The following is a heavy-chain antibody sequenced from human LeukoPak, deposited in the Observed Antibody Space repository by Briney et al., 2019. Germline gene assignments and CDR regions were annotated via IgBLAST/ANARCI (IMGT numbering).Heavy chain of an antibody. CDR1: GGTFSSYA. J-gene: IGHJ4*02. Sequence: SVKVSCKASGGTFSSYAISWVRQAPGQGLEWMGGIIPIFGTANYAQKFQGRVTITADESTSTAYMELSSLRSEDTAVYYCARGGWSYSGYFDYWGQGTLVTVSS. V-gene: IGHV1-69*13. CDR2: IIPIFGTA. CDR3: ARGGWSYSGYFDY. D-gene: IGHD1-26*01.